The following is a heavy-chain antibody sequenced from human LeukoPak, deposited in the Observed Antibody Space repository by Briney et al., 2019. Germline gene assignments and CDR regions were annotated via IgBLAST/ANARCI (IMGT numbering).Heavy chain of an antibody. CDR3: ARDIAVAGTVWFDP. J-gene: IGHJ5*02. CDR2: IIPIFGTA. Sequence: EASVTVSCTASGGTFSSYAISWVRQAPGQGLEWMGGIIPIFGTANYAQKFQGRVTITRDTSASTAYMELSSLRSEDTAVYYCARDIAVAGTVWFDPWGQGTLVTVSS. D-gene: IGHD6-19*01. CDR1: GGTFSSYA. V-gene: IGHV1-69*05.